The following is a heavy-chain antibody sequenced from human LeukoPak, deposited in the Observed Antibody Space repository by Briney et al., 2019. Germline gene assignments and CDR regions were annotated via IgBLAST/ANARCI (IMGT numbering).Heavy chain of an antibody. D-gene: IGHD1-26*01. CDR3: ARVSGIYSIGYFQH. V-gene: IGHV4-59*01. Sequence: TSETLSLTCTVSGGSISSYYWSWIRQPPGKGLEWIGYIYYSGSTNYNPSLKSRVTISVDTSKNQFSLKLSSVTAADTAVYYCARVSGIYSIGYFQHWGQGTLVTVSS. CDR1: GGSISSYY. J-gene: IGHJ1*01. CDR2: IYYSGST.